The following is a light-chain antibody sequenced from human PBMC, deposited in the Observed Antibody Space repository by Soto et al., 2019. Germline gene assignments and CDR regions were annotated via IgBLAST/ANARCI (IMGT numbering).Light chain of an antibody. CDR3: QQSGNSPPT. CDR1: QSVSSY. V-gene: IGKV3-11*01. J-gene: IGKJ1*01. Sequence: EIVLTQSPATLSLSPGERATLSCRASQSVSSYLAWYQQKPGKAPRLLIHGISNRATGVPDRFSGSGSGTDFTLTISRLEPEDFAVYYCQQSGNSPPTFGQGTKVDIK. CDR2: GIS.